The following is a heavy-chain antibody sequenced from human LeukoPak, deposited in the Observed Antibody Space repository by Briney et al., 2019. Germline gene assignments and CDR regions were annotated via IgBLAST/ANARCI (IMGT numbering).Heavy chain of an antibody. CDR2: IYYSGST. V-gene: IGHV4-39*07. D-gene: IGHD3-10*01. CDR3: ASDGSGSYYLGLFDP. Sequence: SETLSLTCTVSGGSISSSSYYWGWIRQPPGKGLEWIGSIYYSGSTYYNPSLKSRVTISVDTSKNQFSLKLSSVAAADTAVYYCASDGSGSYYLGLFDPWGQGTLVTVSS. CDR1: GGSISSSSYY. J-gene: IGHJ5*02.